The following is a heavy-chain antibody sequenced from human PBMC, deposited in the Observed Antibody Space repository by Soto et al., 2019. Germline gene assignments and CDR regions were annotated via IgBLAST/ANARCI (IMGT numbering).Heavy chain of an antibody. J-gene: IGHJ4*02. D-gene: IGHD2-15*01. CDR1: GGSISSSSYY. CDR2: IYYSGST. V-gene: IGHV4-39*01. Sequence: SETLSLTCTVSGGSISSSSYYWGWIRQPPGKGLEWIGSIYYSGSTYYNPSLKSRVTISVDTSKNQFSLKLSSVTAADTAVYYCASHDPGVVVVAATGADYWGEGTLVTVSS. CDR3: ASHDPGVVVVAATGADY.